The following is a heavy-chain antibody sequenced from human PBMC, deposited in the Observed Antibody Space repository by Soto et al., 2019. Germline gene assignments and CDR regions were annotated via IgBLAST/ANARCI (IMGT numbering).Heavy chain of an antibody. J-gene: IGHJ6*02. V-gene: IGHV5-51*01. CDR2: INPGDSDT. Sequence: GASLKISCEGSGFSFSKYKMCWERQMPGKGLEWMGIINPGDSDTRYSPSFQGQVTISADKSISTAYLQWSTLKASDTATYYCAPAYGGSYYYYSGMDVRGQGTTDTVTS. CDR1: GFSFSKYK. D-gene: IGHD4-17*01. CDR3: APAYGGSYYYYSGMDV.